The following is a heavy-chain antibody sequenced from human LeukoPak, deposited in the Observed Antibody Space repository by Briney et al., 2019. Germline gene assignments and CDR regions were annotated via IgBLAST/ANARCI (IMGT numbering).Heavy chain of an antibody. D-gene: IGHD4-17*01. CDR1: GFTVSSSY. V-gene: IGHV3-53*05. CDR2: IYSGGFT. Sequence: GGSLRLSCAASGFTVSSSYMSWVRQAPGKGLEWVSVIYSGGFTYYADSVKGRFTISRDNSKNTLYLQMNSLRAEDTAVYYCAKDSRGDYITYLDYWGQGTLVTVSS. J-gene: IGHJ4*02. CDR3: AKDSRGDYITYLDY.